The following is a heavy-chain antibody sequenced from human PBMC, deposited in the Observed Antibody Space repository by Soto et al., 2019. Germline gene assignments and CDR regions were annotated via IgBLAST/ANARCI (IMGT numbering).Heavy chain of an antibody. CDR3: VKVDFTYYFDY. Sequence: GGSLRLSCSASGFTFSSYAMYWVRQAPGKGLEYVSVISSNGGSTYYADSVKGRFTISRDNSKSTLYLQMSSLRAEDTAVYYCVKVDFTYYFDYWGQGTLVTVSS. CDR2: ISSNGGST. J-gene: IGHJ4*02. D-gene: IGHD3-16*01. CDR1: GFTFSSYA. V-gene: IGHV3-64D*06.